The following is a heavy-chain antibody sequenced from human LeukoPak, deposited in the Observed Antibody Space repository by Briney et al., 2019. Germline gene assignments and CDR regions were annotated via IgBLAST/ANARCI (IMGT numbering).Heavy chain of an antibody. D-gene: IGHD3-10*01. Sequence: SETLSLTCAVSGGSISSGGYSWSWIRQPPGKGLEWIGYIYHSGSTYYNPSLKSRVTISVDRSKNQFSLKLSSVTAADTAVYYCARAKLLWFGNGVFDIWGQGTMVTVSS. CDR1: GGSISSGGYS. J-gene: IGHJ3*02. CDR3: ARAKLLWFGNGVFDI. V-gene: IGHV4-30-2*01. CDR2: IYHSGST.